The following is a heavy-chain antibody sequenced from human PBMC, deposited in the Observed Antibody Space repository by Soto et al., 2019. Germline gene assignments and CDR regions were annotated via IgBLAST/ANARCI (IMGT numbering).Heavy chain of an antibody. J-gene: IGHJ4*02. CDR3: ARRRHVDKPMTDLTD. V-gene: IGHV5-51*01. CDR2: IYPGDSNT. CDR1: GYSFPSYW. D-gene: IGHD5-18*01. Sequence: PAESLTTSRNVLGYSFPSYWIVWVPQIPGKGLEWMGIIYPGDSNTRYSPSFQGQVTMSVDTSIGTAYLQWNSLKASDAAMYYCARRRHVDKPMTDLTDWGQGTMVTVSS.